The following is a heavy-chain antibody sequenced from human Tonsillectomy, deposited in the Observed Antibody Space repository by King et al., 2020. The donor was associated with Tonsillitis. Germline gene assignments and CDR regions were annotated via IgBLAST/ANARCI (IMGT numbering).Heavy chain of an antibody. CDR2: ISTGGTYL. Sequence: DVQLVESGGGLVKPGGSLRLSCAASGFTFSDYNMNWVRQTPGRGLEWVSSISTGGTYLYYADSLRGRFTISRDNAKNSLYLQMNSLRAEDTAIYFCVRHPRGNASSWFHWGRGTLVTVSS. CDR1: GFTFSDYN. D-gene: IGHD6-13*01. J-gene: IGHJ4*02. CDR3: VRHPRGNASSWFH. V-gene: IGHV3-21*01.